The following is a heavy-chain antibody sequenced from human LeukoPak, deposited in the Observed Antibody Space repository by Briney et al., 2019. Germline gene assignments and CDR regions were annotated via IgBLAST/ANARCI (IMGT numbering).Heavy chain of an antibody. Sequence: GASVKVSCKASGGTFSSYAISWVRQAPGQGLEWMGRIIPILGIANYAQKFQGRVTITADKSTSTAYMELSSLRSEDTAVYYCARVGFGEMATNTDLDYWGQGTLVTVSS. V-gene: IGHV1-69*04. D-gene: IGHD5-24*01. CDR3: ARVGFGEMATNTDLDY. CDR1: GGTFSSYA. CDR2: IIPILGIA. J-gene: IGHJ4*02.